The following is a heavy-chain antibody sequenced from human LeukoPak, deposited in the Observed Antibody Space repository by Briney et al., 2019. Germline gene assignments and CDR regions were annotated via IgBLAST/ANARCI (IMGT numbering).Heavy chain of an antibody. Sequence: SETLSLTCAVYGGSFSGYYWSWIRQPPGKGLEWIAYISYSGSTNYNPSLKSRVTISVDTSKNQFSLKLSSVTAADTAVYYCAREKWLRYYYYYYMDVWGKGTTVTVSS. V-gene: IGHV4-59*12. CDR3: AREKWLRYYYYYYMDV. CDR1: GGSFSGYY. CDR2: ISYSGST. J-gene: IGHJ6*03. D-gene: IGHD5-12*01.